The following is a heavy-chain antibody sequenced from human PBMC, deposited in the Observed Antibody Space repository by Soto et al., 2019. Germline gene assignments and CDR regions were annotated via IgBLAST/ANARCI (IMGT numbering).Heavy chain of an antibody. J-gene: IGHJ6*02. Sequence: GGAPRPSCAAPGFTLRDYYMSWVRPAPGKGLEWVSYISSSGSTIYYADSVKGRFTISRDNAKNSLYLQMNSLRAEDTAVYYCAREWLLYYYYGMDVWGQGTTVTVSS. CDR1: GFTLRDYY. CDR3: AREWLLYYYYGMDV. V-gene: IGHV3-11*01. CDR2: ISSSGSTI. D-gene: IGHD3-22*01.